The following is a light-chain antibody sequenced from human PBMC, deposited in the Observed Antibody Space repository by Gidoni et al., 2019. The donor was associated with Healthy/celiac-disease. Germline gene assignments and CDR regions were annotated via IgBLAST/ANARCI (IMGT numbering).Light chain of an antibody. Sequence: EIVLTQSPATLSFSPGERATLSCRASQSVSSYLAWYQQKPRQAPRLLIYDASNRATGIPARFSGSGSGTDFTLTIRSLEPEDFAVYYCQQRSNWPPGTTFXGXTKVEIK. J-gene: IGKJ4*01. V-gene: IGKV3-11*01. CDR2: DAS. CDR3: QQRSNWPPGTT. CDR1: QSVSSY.